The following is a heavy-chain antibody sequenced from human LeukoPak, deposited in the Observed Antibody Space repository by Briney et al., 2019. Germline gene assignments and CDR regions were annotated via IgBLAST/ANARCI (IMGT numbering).Heavy chain of an antibody. CDR1: GDSIRRGYY. CDR3: ARAVELYYDNSGYYSDPYFDY. J-gene: IGHJ4*02. CDR2: IYHSGST. Sequence: SETLSLTCTVSGDSIRRGYYWGWIRPTPGKGLQWIGSIYHSGSTYYEPSLKSRVTISVDTSRNQFSPKMSSVTAADTAVFYCARAVELYYDNSGYYSDPYFDYWGQGTLVTVSS. V-gene: IGHV4-38-2*02. D-gene: IGHD3-22*01.